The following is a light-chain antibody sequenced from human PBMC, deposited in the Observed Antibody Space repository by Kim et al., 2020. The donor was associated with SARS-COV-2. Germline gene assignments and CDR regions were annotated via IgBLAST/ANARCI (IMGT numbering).Light chain of an antibody. J-gene: IGKJ5*01. V-gene: IGKV3-15*01. CDR1: QNVGTK. Sequence: EIVMTQSPATLSVPPGERAALSCKSSQNVGTKLAWYQQKPGQAPRLLIYDASTRASGIPDRFFGSGSGTEFTLIIGRLQSEDFALYYCQQYHNWPPITFVQGTRLGIK. CDR2: DAS. CDR3: QQYHNWPPIT.